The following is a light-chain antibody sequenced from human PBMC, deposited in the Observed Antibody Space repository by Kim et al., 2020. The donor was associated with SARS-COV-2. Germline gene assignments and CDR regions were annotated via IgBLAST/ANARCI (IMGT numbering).Light chain of an antibody. CDR1: QSVSSSY. V-gene: IGKV3-20*01. Sequence: EIVLTQSPGTLSLSPGERATLSCRASQSVSSSYLAWYQQKPGQAPRLLIYGASSRATGIPDRCSGSGSGTDFTLTISRLEPEDFAVYYCQQYGSSQTFGQGTKVDIK. J-gene: IGKJ1*01. CDR2: GAS. CDR3: QQYGSSQT.